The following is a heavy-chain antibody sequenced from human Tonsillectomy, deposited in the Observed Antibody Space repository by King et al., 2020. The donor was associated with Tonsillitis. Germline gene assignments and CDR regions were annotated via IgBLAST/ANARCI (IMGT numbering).Heavy chain of an antibody. Sequence: EVQLVESGGGLVQPGRSLRLSCAASGFTFDDYAMHWVRQAPGKGLEWVSGISWNSGNRGYADSVKGRFTISRDNAKNSLYLQMNSLRTEDTALYYCAKERGSSGYDSPSLDYWGQGTLVTVSS. CDR3: AKERGSSGYDSPSLDY. D-gene: IGHD5-12*01. V-gene: IGHV3-9*01. CDR1: GFTFDDYA. J-gene: IGHJ4*02. CDR2: ISWNSGNR.